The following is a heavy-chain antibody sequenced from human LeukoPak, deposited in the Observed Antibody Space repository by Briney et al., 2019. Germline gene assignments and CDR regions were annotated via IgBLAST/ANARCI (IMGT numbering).Heavy chain of an antibody. V-gene: IGHV1-69*06. Sequence: GASVKVSCKASGGTFSSYAISWVRQAPGQGLEWMGGIIPIFGTANYAQKFQGRVTITAHKSASTAYMELSSLRSEDTAVYYCAEVGGGYDLWGQGTLVTVSS. J-gene: IGHJ5*02. D-gene: IGHD3-16*01. CDR3: AEVGGGYDL. CDR2: IIPIFGTA. CDR1: GGTFSSYA.